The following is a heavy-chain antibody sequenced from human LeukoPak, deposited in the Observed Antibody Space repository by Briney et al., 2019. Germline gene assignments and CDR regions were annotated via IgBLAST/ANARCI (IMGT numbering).Heavy chain of an antibody. CDR1: GFTFTMFS. V-gene: IGHV3-48*01. CDR2: IRGRADTT. D-gene: IGHD3-22*01. CDR3: AKVDYYDSSGFFQH. J-gene: IGHJ1*01. Sequence: GGSLRLSCAASGFTFTMFSMNWVRQAPGKGLEWIAFIRGRADTTYYADSVKGRFTISRDNSKNTLYLQMSSLRAEDTAVYYCAKVDYYDSSGFFQHWGQGTLVTVSS.